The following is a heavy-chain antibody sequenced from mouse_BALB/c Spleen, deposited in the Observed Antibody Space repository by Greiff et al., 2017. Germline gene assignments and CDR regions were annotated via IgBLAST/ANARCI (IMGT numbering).Heavy chain of an antibody. D-gene: IGHD2-1*01. Sequence: EVQLVESGAELVKPGASVKLSCTASGFNIKDTYMHWVKQRPEQGLEWIGRIDPANGNTKYDPKFQGKATITADTSSNTAYLQLSSLTSEDTAVYYCATGNFYAMDYWGQGTSVTVSS. CDR2: IDPANGNT. CDR3: ATGNFYAMDY. J-gene: IGHJ4*01. V-gene: IGHV14-3*02. CDR1: GFNIKDTY.